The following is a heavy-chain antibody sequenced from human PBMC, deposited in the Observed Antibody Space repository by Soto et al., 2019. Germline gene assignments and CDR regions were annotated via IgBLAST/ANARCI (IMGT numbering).Heavy chain of an antibody. J-gene: IGHJ4*02. CDR1: GGSISSYY. CDR2: IYYSGST. V-gene: IGHV4-59*08. D-gene: IGHD2-2*01. Sequence: QVQLQESGPGLVKPSETLSLTCTVSGGSISSYYWSWIRQPPGKGLEWIGYIYYSGSTNYNPSLKSRVTISVDTSKNQFSRKLSSVTAADTAVYYCARKNCSSTSCPDDYWGQGTLVTVSS. CDR3: ARKNCSSTSCPDDY.